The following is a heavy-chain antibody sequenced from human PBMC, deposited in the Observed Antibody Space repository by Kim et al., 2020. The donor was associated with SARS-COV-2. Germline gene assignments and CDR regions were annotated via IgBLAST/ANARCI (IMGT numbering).Heavy chain of an antibody. CDR3: AREPGGWYDEPPDY. V-gene: IGHV3-21*01. CDR2: ISSSSSYI. CDR1: GFTFSSYS. J-gene: IGHJ4*02. D-gene: IGHD6-19*01. Sequence: GGSLRLSCAASGFTFSSYSMNWVRQAPGKGLEWVSSISSSSSYIYYADSVKGRFTISRDNAKNSLYLQMNSLRAEDTAVYYCAREPGGWYDEPPDYWGQGTLVTVSS.